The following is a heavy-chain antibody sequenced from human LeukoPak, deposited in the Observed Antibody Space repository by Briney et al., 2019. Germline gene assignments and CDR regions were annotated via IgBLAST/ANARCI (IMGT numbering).Heavy chain of an antibody. V-gene: IGHV3-30*18. D-gene: IGHD3-10*01. J-gene: IGHJ6*04. CDR2: ISFDGNNK. CDR3: AKHYYDSGSPICLDV. Sequence: PGGSLRLSCAASGFTFSSYGMHWVRQAPGKGLEWVAIISFDGNNKYYADSVKGRFTISRDNSKNTLYLQMNSLRAEDTAVYYCAKHYYDSGSPICLDVWGKGTTVTISS. CDR1: GFTFSSYG.